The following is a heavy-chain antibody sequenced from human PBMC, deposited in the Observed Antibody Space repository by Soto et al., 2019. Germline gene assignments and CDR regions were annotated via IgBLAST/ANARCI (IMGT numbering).Heavy chain of an antibody. CDR2: ISGSGGSS. J-gene: IGHJ5*02. D-gene: IGHD2-2*01. Sequence: PGGSLRLSCAASGFTFSSYAMSWVRQVPGKGLEWVSAISGSGGSSYYADSVKGRFTISRDNSKNTLYLQMNNLRAEDTAVYYCAKDRVPAATGWFDPWGQGTLVTVSS. CDR3: AKDRVPAATGWFDP. CDR1: GFTFSSYA. V-gene: IGHV3-23*01.